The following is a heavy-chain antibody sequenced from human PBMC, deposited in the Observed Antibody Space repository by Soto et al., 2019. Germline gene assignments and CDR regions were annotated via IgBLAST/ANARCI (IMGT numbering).Heavy chain of an antibody. Sequence: SGPTLVNSTQTLTLTCTFSGFSLPTTDRVGVGWIRQSPGKALEWLALVYWNDDKRYSPSLGSRLTITKDTSKNQVVLTVTERDPVDTGTYYCAHRPSGWYLFDYWGQGTLVTVSS. CDR3: AHRPSGWYLFDY. CDR2: VYWNDDK. J-gene: IGHJ4*02. CDR1: GFSLPTTDRVG. D-gene: IGHD6-19*01. V-gene: IGHV2-5*01.